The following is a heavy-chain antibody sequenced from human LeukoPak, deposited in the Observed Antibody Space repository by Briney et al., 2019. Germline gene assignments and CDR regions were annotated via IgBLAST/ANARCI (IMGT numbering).Heavy chain of an antibody. D-gene: IGHD6-13*01. CDR2: IKQDGSEK. J-gene: IGHJ4*02. CDR1: GFTFSSYW. Sequence: AGSLRLSCAASGFTFSSYWMCWVRQDPGEGLDWVAYIKQDGSEKYYVDSVKGRFTISRDNAKNSQYLQMDSLRAEDTAVYYCARDSHMYSSSGLGRDYWGQGTLVTVSS. V-gene: IGHV3-7*01. CDR3: ARDSHMYSSSGLGRDY.